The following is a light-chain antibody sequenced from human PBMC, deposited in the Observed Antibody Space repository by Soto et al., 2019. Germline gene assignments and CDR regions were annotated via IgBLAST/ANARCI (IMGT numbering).Light chain of an antibody. Sequence: QSVLTQPPSASGSPGQSVAISCTGTSSDVGGYNYVSWYQQHPGKAPKLMIYEVSHRPSGVSNRFSGSKSGNTASLTISGLQAEDEADYYCSSYPSSSTYVVGTGTKVPVL. J-gene: IGLJ1*01. CDR3: SSYPSSSTYV. V-gene: IGLV2-14*01. CDR1: SSDVGGYNY. CDR2: EVS.